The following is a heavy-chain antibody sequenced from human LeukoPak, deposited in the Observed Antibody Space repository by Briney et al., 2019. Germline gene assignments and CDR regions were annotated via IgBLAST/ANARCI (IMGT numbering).Heavy chain of an antibody. CDR3: ARESYYYDSSGLDY. CDR1: GFTFSSYA. V-gene: IGHV3-30-3*01. J-gene: IGHJ4*02. D-gene: IGHD3-22*01. Sequence: GGSLRLSCAASGFTFSSYAMHWVRQAPGKGLEWVAVISHDGSNKYYADSVKGRFTISRDSSKNTLYLQMNSLRAEDTAVYYCARESYYYDSSGLDYWGQGTLVTVSS. CDR2: ISHDGSNK.